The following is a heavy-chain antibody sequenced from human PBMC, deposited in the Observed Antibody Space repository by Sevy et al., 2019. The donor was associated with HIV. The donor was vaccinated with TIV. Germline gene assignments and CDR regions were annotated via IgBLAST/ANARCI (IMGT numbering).Heavy chain of an antibody. J-gene: IGHJ3*01. D-gene: IGHD3-16*01. CDR1: GGSIRSTSHY. CDR2: VYYSGKT. CDR3: TRFSNHVVLMLTPSPRWGFDL. Sequence: SETLSLTCTVSGGSIRSTSHYWGWIRQSPGKGLEWIGSVYYSGKTNYRWSLRSRLTMSADTSKNQFSMKLSSVTATDTAVYYCTRFSNHVVLMLTPSPRWGFDLWGQGTRVTDSS. V-gene: IGHV4-39*01.